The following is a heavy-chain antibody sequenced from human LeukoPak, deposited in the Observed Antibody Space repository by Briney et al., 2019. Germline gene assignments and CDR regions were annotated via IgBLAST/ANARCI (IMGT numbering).Heavy chain of an antibody. Sequence: SETLSLTCTVSGGSVSNGRFYWSWIRQPPGKGLEWIGYTFYSGTTNYNPSLKSRITILVDTSKNQFSLKLSSVTAADTAVYHCARQGGVGATGFDDCWGQGTLVTVSS. CDR3: ARQGGVGATGFDDC. CDR1: GGSVSNGRFY. V-gene: IGHV4-61*01. D-gene: IGHD1-26*01. J-gene: IGHJ4*02. CDR2: TFYSGTT.